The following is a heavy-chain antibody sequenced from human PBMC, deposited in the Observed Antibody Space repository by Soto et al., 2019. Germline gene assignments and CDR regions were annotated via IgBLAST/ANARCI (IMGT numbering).Heavy chain of an antibody. CDR1: GGSISSYY. Sequence: QVQLQESGPGLVKPSETLSLTCTVSGGSISSYYWSWIRQPPGKGLEWIGYSYYSGSTNYNPSRKRRVTLAVDASKNQFSLKLSSVPAADTAVYYCARGEGYSYGLNYWGQGTLVTVSS. D-gene: IGHD5-18*01. CDR2: SYYSGST. J-gene: IGHJ4*02. CDR3: ARGEGYSYGLNY. V-gene: IGHV4-59*01.